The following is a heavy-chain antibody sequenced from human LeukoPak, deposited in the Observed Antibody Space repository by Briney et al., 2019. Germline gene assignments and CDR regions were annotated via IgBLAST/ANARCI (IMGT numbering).Heavy chain of an antibody. J-gene: IGHJ4*02. CDR2: INPNSGGT. D-gene: IGHD6-19*01. CDR3: ARVPRYSSGWYWDY. Sequence: ASVKVSCKASGYTFTGYYMYWVRQAPGQGLEWMGWINPNSGGTNYAQKFQGRVTMTRDTSISTAYMELSRLRSDDTAVYYCARVPRYSSGWYWDYWGQGTLVTVSS. CDR1: GYTFTGYY. V-gene: IGHV1-2*02.